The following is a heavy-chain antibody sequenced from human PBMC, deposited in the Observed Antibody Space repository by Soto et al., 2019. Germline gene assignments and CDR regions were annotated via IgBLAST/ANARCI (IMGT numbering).Heavy chain of an antibody. CDR2: ISAGGSDI. CDR3: ASLPQGYYDRSGRLVDY. CDR1: GFPFSDYY. J-gene: IGHJ4*01. D-gene: IGHD3-22*01. Sequence: GGSLRLSCASSGFPFSDYYMSLIRQSPGKGLEWVAYISAGGSDIYYGDSVKGRFTVSRDNTKKSLYLQMSNLRDDDTAIYYCASLPQGYYDRSGRLVDYWGHGTRVTVS. V-gene: IGHV3-11*01.